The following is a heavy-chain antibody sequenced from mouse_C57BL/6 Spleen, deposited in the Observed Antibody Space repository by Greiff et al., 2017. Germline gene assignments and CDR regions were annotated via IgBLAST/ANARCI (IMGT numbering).Heavy chain of an antibody. CDR3: ARRATVVANRYFDV. J-gene: IGHJ1*03. D-gene: IGHD1-1*01. Sequence: VKLLESGPELVKPGASVKISCKASGYAFSSSWMNWVKQRPGKGLEWIGRIYPGDGDTNYNGKFKGKATLTADKSSSTAYMQLSSLTSEDSAVYFCARRATVVANRYFDVWGTGTTVTVSS. V-gene: IGHV1-82*01. CDR1: GYAFSSSW. CDR2: IYPGDGDT.